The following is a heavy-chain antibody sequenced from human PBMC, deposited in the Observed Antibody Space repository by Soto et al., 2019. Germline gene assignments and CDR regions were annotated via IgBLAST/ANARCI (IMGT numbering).Heavy chain of an antibody. CDR1: GYTFTTYA. CDR3: ARSREQLY. J-gene: IGHJ4*02. Sequence: ASVKVSCKASGYTFTTYAIHWVRQAPGQGLEWMGWINAGSGNTKYSQKFQGRVTITRDTSASTAYMELTSLTSEDTAVYYCARSREQLYWGQGTQVTVSS. V-gene: IGHV1-3*01. CDR2: INAGSGNT. D-gene: IGHD1-26*01.